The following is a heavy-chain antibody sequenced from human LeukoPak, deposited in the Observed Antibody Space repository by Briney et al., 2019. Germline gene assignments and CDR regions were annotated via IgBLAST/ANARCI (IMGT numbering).Heavy chain of an antibody. CDR1: GGSISSNDYY. CDR3: ARVFVTSGSFFYFDY. V-gene: IGHV4-39*07. CDR2: IFYSGST. Sequence: PSETLSLTCTVSGGSISSNDYYWGWIRQPPGKGLEWIGNIFYSGSTYYNPSLRSRVTISVDTSKNQFSLKLSSVTAADTAVYYCARVFVTSGSFFYFDYWGQGTLVTVSS. D-gene: IGHD1-26*01. J-gene: IGHJ4*02.